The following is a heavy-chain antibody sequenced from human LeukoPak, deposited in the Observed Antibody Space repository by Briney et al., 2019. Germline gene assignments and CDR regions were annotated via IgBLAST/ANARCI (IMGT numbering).Heavy chain of an antibody. Sequence: SETLSLTCAVYGGSFSSYYWSWIRQPPGKGLEWIGEINHSGSTNYNPSLKSRVTISVDTSKNQFSLKLSSVTAADTAVYYCARGGNSNLNNWFDPWGQGTLVTVSS. CDR1: GGSFSSYY. V-gene: IGHV4-34*01. CDR3: ARGGNSNLNNWFDP. CDR2: INHSGST. D-gene: IGHD6-13*01. J-gene: IGHJ5*02.